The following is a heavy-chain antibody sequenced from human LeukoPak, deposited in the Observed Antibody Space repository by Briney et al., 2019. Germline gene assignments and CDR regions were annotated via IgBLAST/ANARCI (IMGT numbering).Heavy chain of an antibody. J-gene: IGHJ6*02. V-gene: IGHV3-11*01. D-gene: IGHD2-2*02. CDR1: GFTFSDYY. CDR3: ARAQGGRDIVVVPAAISNYHGMDV. CDR2: ISSSGSTI. Sequence: GGSLRLSCAASGFTFSDYYMSWIRQAPGKGLGWVSYISSSGSTIYYADSVKGRFTISRDNAKNSLYLQMNSLRAEDTAVYYCARAQGGRDIVVVPAAISNYHGMDVWGQGTTVTVSS.